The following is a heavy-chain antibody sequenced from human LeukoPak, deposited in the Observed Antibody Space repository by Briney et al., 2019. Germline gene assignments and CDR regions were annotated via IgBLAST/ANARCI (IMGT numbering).Heavy chain of an antibody. CDR1: GYTFTGYY. CDR2: INPNSGGT. D-gene: IGHD3-10*01. J-gene: IGHJ4*02. CDR3: AREHPLLWFGELPPRYYFDY. Sequence: ASVTVSCKASGYTFTGYYMHWVRQAPGQGLEWMGWINPNSGGTNYAQKFQGRVTMTRDTSISTAYMELSRLRSDDTAVYYCAREHPLLWFGELPPRYYFDYWGQGTLVTVSS. V-gene: IGHV1-2*02.